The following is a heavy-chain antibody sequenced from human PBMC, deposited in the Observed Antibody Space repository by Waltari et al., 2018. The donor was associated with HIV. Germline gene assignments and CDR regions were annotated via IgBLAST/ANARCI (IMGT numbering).Heavy chain of an antibody. CDR2: LYTSGST. CDR1: GGSISSGSYH. Sequence: QVQLQESGPGLVKPSQTLSLTCTVSGGSISSGSYHWSWIRQPAGKGLEWIGRLYTSGSTDDIPSLKSRATISGDTSKNQFSLKLSAVTAADTAVYYCARAVVGGYDLGNNWFDPWGQGTLVTVSS. V-gene: IGHV4-61*02. CDR3: ARAVVGGYDLGNNWFDP. J-gene: IGHJ5*02. D-gene: IGHD5-12*01.